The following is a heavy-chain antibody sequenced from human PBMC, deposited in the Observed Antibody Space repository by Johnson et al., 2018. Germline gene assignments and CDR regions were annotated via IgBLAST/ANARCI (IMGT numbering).Heavy chain of an antibody. V-gene: IGHV3-21*01. Sequence: EELGQAGGGLVEHGGSLRLSCAASGFTFSSYSMNWVRQDPGKGLEWVSSISRSSSYIDYADSVKGRFTLSRDNAKHSLYLQMNRLRAEDTAVYYCARHRDEGDSYYYMDVWGKGTTVTVS. CDR3: ARHRDEGDSYYYMDV. CDR2: ISRSSSYI. D-gene: IGHD3-10*01. CDR1: GFTFSSYS. J-gene: IGHJ6*03.